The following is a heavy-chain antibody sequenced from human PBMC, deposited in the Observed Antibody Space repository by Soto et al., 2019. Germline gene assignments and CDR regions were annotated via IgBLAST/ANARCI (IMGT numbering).Heavy chain of an antibody. Sequence: SETLSLTCAVSGASISGSYYYWAWLRQSPGKGPEWIGGVFYTGFTSYNPSLESRVSVSVDTSKSQFSLKLSAVTAADTAVYYCATSKKGYQWNYFDHWGQGALVTVYS. D-gene: IGHD2-15*01. CDR1: GASISGSYYY. J-gene: IGHJ4*02. CDR3: ATSKKGYQWNYFDH. CDR2: VFYTGFT. V-gene: IGHV4-39*01.